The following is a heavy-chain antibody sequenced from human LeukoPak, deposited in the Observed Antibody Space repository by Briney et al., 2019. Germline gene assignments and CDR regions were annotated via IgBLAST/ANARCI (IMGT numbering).Heavy chain of an antibody. CDR1: GGSISSYY. CDR3: ARVSFWSGYYPSSFDY. Sequence: SETLSLTCTVSGGSISSYYWSWIRQPPGKGLEWFGHIYYSGSTNYNPSLKSRVTISVDTSKNPFSLKLSSVTAADTAVYYCARVSFWSGYYPSSFDYWGQGTLVTVSS. CDR2: IYYSGST. J-gene: IGHJ4*02. D-gene: IGHD3-3*01. V-gene: IGHV4-59*01.